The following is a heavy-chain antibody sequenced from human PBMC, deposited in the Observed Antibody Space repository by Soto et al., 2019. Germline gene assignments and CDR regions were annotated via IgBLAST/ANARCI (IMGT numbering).Heavy chain of an antibody. V-gene: IGHV1-18*04. CDR3: ARVSPIQLFGGDMGV. Sequence: QVQLVQSGGEVKKSGASVKVSCKASGYTFVIYGITWVRQAPGQGLESMGWISPYDGHTKYAQKFQGRVSMTTDTATNTAYMELRSLRSDDTAVYYCARVSPIQLFGGDMGVWGQGTTVTVSS. CDR2: ISPYDGHT. D-gene: IGHD3-16*01. J-gene: IGHJ6*02. CDR1: GYTFVIYG.